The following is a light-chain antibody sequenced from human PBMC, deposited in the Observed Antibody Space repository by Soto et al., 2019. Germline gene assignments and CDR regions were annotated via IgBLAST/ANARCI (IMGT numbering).Light chain of an antibody. V-gene: IGKV1-12*01. J-gene: IGKJ1*01. CDR3: HQNFNYPRT. Sequence: DIQMTQSPSSVSASVGDRVTITCRASQGISSWLAWYQQKPGKAPKLLIYAASTLQSGVPSRFNGSGSGTDFTLTITALQSEDSATYFCHQNFNYPRTFGQGTKVDIK. CDR1: QGISSW. CDR2: AAS.